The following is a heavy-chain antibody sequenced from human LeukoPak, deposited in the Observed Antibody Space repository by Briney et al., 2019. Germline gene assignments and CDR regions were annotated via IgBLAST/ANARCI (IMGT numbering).Heavy chain of an antibody. CDR2: IKPDGSEK. Sequence: AGGSLRLSCAASGFTFSSYWMSWVRQAPGKGLEWVAKIKPDGSEKDHVDSVKGRFTISRDNAKNSLYLQLNSLRAEDTAVYYCARVRGTRYFDFWGQGTLVTVSS. D-gene: IGHD3-16*01. J-gene: IGHJ4*02. V-gene: IGHV3-7*01. CDR3: ARVRGTRYFDF. CDR1: GFTFSSYW.